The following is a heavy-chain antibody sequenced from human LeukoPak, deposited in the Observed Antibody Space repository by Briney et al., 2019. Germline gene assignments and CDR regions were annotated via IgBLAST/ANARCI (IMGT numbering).Heavy chain of an antibody. V-gene: IGHV1-58*01. D-gene: IGHD2-8*02. Sequence: SVKVSRKASGFTFTTSAVQWVRQARGQRLEWIGRIVVGSGNTDHAQKFQGRLTITRDISTSTAYMELSSLTSDDTAVYYCAAVPNANAWYWDDAFDIWGQGTMVTVSS. CDR3: AAVPNANAWYWDDAFDI. J-gene: IGHJ3*02. CDR2: IVVGSGNT. CDR1: GFTFTTSA.